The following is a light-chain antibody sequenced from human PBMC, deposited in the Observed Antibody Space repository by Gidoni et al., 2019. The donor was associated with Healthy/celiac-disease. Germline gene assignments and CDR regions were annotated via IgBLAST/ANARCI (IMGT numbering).Light chain of an antibody. J-gene: IGKJ3*01. CDR3: QQSYSTRFX. V-gene: IGKV1-39*01. Sequence: DIQMTQSPSSLSASVGDRVTITCRASQSISSYLNWYQQKPGKAPKLLIYAASSLQSGFPSRFSGSGSGTDFTLTISSLQPEDFATYYCQQSYSTRFXFXPGTKVDIK. CDR1: QSISSY. CDR2: AAS.